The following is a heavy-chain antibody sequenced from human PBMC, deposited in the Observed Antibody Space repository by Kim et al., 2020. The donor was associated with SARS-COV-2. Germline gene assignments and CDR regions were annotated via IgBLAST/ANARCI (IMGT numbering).Heavy chain of an antibody. V-gene: IGHV4-31*02. D-gene: IGHD5-18*01. J-gene: IGHJ4*02. Sequence: FYNPCLKSRVTISVYTSKNQFSLKLSSVTAANTAVYYCARDGTAMVFDYWGQGTLVTVSS. CDR3: ARDGTAMVFDY.